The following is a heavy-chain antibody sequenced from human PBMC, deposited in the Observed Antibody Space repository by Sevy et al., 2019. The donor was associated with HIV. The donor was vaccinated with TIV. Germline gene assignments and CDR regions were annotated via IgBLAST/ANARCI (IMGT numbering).Heavy chain of an antibody. CDR2: VYYTGGT. CDR3: ARRNDFDI. V-gene: IGHV4-59*08. CDR1: GGSINSDH. J-gene: IGHJ3*02. Sequence: SETLSLTCTVSGGSINSDHWNWIRQPPGKGLEWIGYVYYTGGTNYNPSLKNRVTISVDRTKNKFSLKRTSVTAADTAGYYCARRNDFDIWGQGTMVTVSS.